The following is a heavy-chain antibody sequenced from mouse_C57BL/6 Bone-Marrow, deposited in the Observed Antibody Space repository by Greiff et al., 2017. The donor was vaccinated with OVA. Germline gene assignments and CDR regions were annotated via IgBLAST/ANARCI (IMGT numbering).Heavy chain of an antibody. J-gene: IGHJ4*01. V-gene: IGHV1-85*01. CDR3: AVLPAMDD. CDR2: IYPRDGST. CDR1: GYTFTSYD. Sequence: VKLVESGPELVKPGASVKLSCKASGYTFTSYDINWVKQRPGQGLEWIGWIYPRDGSTKYNEKFKGKATLTVDTSSSTAYMELHSLTSEDSAVYFCAVLPAMDDWGQGTSVTVSS. D-gene: IGHD1-1*01.